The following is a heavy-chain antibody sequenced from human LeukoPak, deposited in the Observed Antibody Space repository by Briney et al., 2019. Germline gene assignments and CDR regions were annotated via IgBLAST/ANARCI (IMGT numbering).Heavy chain of an antibody. CDR1: GFTFGSHN. D-gene: IGHD2-2*01. J-gene: IGHJ6*02. CDR3: VRDFFRQLQYYYGFDV. Sequence: GGSLSLSCAASGFTFGSHNMQWVRQAPGKGLEWVALISYDGTNKYYADSVKGRFSISRDNSKNTLYLQMNSLRAEDMAVYYCVRDFFRQLQYYYGFDVWGQGTTVTVSS. V-gene: IGHV3-30-3*01. CDR2: ISYDGTNK.